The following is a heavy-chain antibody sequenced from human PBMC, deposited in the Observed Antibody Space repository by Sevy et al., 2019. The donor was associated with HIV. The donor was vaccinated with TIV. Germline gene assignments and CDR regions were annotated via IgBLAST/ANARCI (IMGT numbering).Heavy chain of an antibody. CDR3: ARDRRDGDRYYYYYYMDV. CDR2: ISSSSSTI. Sequence: GGSLRLSCAASGFTFSSYSMNWVRQAPGKGLEWVSYISSSSSTIYYADSVKGRFTISRDNAKNSLYLQMNSLRDEDTAVYYCARDRRDGDRYYYYYYMDVWGKGTTVTVSS. D-gene: IGHD2-21*02. J-gene: IGHJ6*03. CDR1: GFTFSSYS. V-gene: IGHV3-48*02.